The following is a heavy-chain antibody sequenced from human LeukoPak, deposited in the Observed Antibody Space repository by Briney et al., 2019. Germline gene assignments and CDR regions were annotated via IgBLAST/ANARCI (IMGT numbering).Heavy chain of an antibody. J-gene: IGHJ6*03. CDR3: ARGGYCSSTSCFGHYYYYYMDV. CDR1: GFTFSSYW. D-gene: IGHD2-2*01. CDR2: IKQDGSEK. V-gene: IGHV3-7*01. Sequence: GGSLRLSCAASGFTFSSYWMSWVRQAPGKGLEWVANIKQDGSEKYYVDSVKGRFTISRDNAKNSLYLQMNSLRAEDTAVYYCARGGYCSSTSCFGHYYYYYMDVWGKGTTVTASS.